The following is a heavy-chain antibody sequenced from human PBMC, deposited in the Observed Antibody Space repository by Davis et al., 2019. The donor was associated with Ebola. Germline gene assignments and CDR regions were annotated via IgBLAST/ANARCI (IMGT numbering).Heavy chain of an antibody. CDR3: AKDRAGRDGYWEFDY. Sequence: GESLKISCSASGFTFSSYTMHWVRQAPGKGLEYVSFIDGGGGTTYYADSVKGRFTISKDNSKNTLYLQMNSLRAEDTAVYYCAKDRAGRDGYWEFDYWGQGTLVTVSS. V-gene: IGHV3-64*04. J-gene: IGHJ4*02. D-gene: IGHD5-24*01. CDR1: GFTFSSYT. CDR2: IDGGGGTT.